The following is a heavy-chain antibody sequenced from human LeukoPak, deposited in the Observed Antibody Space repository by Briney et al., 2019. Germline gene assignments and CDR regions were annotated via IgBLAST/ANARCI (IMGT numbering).Heavy chain of an antibody. Sequence: ASVKVSCKASGYPFDNFGLTWVRQAPGQGLEWMGWISAYNGNTHYAQKFRGRLTMTADTSTTTAYLELRSLKSDDTAVYYCARDRLGGDLTGESLYWGQGTLVTVSS. V-gene: IGHV1-18*01. CDR3: ARDRLGGDLTGESLY. CDR1: GYPFDNFG. J-gene: IGHJ4*02. D-gene: IGHD4-17*01. CDR2: ISAYNGNT.